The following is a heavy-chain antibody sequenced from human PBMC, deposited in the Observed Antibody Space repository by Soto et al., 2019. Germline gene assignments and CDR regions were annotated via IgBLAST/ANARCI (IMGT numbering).Heavy chain of an antibody. Sequence: SETLPLTCTVSCGPISRYYWSWIRQPTGKGLEWIGYIYYSGSTNYNPSLKSRVTISVDTSKNQFSLKLSSVTAADTAVYYCARRYGASFDYWGQGTLVTVSS. J-gene: IGHJ4*02. CDR3: ARRYGASFDY. CDR2: IYYSGST. D-gene: IGHD4-17*01. CDR1: CGPISRYY. V-gene: IGHV4-59*01.